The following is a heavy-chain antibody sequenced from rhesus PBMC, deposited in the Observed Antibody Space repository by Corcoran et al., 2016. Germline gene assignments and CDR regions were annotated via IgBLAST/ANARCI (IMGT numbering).Heavy chain of an antibody. D-gene: IGHD1-1*01. CDR1: GGSISGYYY. J-gene: IGHJ3*01. CDR3: ASPLRSWNYVAFDF. Sequence: QVQLQESGPGLVKPSETLSLTCAVSGGSISGYYYWSWIRQPPGKGLEWIGSMYGSVETNYLNPSLQRRVPRSVDTSKNQFSLKISSVTAADTAVYYCASPLRSWNYVAFDFWGQGLRVTVSS. CDR2: MYGSVETN. V-gene: IGHV4S14*01.